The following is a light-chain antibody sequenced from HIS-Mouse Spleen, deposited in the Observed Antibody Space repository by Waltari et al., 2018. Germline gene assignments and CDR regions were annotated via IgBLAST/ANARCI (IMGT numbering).Light chain of an antibody. J-gene: IGLJ2*01. V-gene: IGLV3-10*01. CDR1: ALPKKY. Sequence: SYELTQPPPVSVSPGQTAMITCSGAALPKKYAYWYQQKSGQAPVLVIYEDSKRPSGIPERFSGSSSGTMATLTISGAQVEDEADYYCYSTDSSGNHRVFGGGTKLTVL. CDR3: YSTDSSGNHRV. CDR2: EDS.